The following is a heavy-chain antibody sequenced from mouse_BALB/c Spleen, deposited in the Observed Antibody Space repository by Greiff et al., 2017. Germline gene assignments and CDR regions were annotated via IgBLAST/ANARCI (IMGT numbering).Heavy chain of an antibody. D-gene: IGHD2-4*01. J-gene: IGHJ3*01. Sequence: QVQLQQSGAELAKPGASVKMSCKASGYTFTSYWMHWVKQRPGQGLEWIGYINPSTGYTEYNQKFKDKATLTADKSSSTAYMQLSSLTSEDSAVYYCARGDDYGWFAYWGQGTLVTVSA. V-gene: IGHV1-7*01. CDR1: GYTFTSYW. CDR3: ARGDDYGWFAY. CDR2: INPSTGYT.